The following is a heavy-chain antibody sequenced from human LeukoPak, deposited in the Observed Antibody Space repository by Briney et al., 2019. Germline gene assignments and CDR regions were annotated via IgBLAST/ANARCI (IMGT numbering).Heavy chain of an antibody. CDR2: ISGSGGST. V-gene: IGHV3-23*01. CDR3: AKEGSPYYDYVWGSYRPYFDY. D-gene: IGHD3-16*02. J-gene: IGHJ4*02. Sequence: PGGSLRLSCAASGFTFSSYAMSWVRQAPGKGLEWVSAISGSGGSTYYADSVKGRFTISRDNSKNTLYLQMNSLRAEDTAVYYCAKEGSPYYDYVWGSYRPYFDYWGQGTLVTVSS. CDR1: GFTFSSYA.